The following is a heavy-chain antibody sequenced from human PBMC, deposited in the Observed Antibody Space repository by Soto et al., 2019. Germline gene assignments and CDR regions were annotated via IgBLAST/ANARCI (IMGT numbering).Heavy chain of an antibody. D-gene: IGHD1-1*01. CDR3: AKGGWGTVLDY. Sequence: EVQLLESGGGLVQPGGSLRLSCAVSGFTFSNYALTWVRQAPGKGLEWVSAISGSDGTTYYADSVKGRFTISRDNSMNTLYLQLDSLRGEDTAMYYCAKGGWGTVLDYWGQGTLVTVSS. V-gene: IGHV3-23*01. CDR2: ISGSDGTT. CDR1: GFTFSNYA. J-gene: IGHJ4*02.